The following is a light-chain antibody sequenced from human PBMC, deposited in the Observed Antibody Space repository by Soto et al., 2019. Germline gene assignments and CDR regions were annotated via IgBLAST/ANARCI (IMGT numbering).Light chain of an antibody. CDR2: EGS. CDR3: CSYAGSNNWV. Sequence: QSALTQPASVSGSPGQSITISCTGTSSDVGSYNPVSWYQQHPGKAPKLMIYEGSKRPSGVSNRFSGSKSGNTASLTISGLQAEDESDYFCCSYAGSNNWVFGGGTKLPVL. J-gene: IGLJ3*02. V-gene: IGLV2-23*01. CDR1: SSDVGSYNP.